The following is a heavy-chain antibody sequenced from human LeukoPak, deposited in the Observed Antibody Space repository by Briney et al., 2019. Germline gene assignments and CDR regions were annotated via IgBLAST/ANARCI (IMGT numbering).Heavy chain of an antibody. CDR1: GFTFSDNW. V-gene: IGHV3-7*01. J-gene: IGHJ4*02. CDR2: IKPDGSDK. Sequence: PGGSLRLSCAASGFTFSDNWMTWVRQAPGKGLEWVAIIKPDGSDKAYLDSVKGRFTITRDNARNLMYLQMNNLRAEDTAVYYCARQGRPDYWGQGTLATVSS. CDR3: ARQGRPDY.